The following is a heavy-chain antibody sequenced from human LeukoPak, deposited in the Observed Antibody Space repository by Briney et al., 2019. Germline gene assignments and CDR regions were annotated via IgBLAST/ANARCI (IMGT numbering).Heavy chain of an antibody. D-gene: IGHD3-10*01. Sequence: ASVKVSCKASGYTFTGYYMHWVRQAPGQGLEWMGWINPNSGGTNYAQKFQGRVTMTRDTSISTAYMELSRLRSDDTAVYYCAREDRGSGIAFDIWGQGTMVTVSS. J-gene: IGHJ3*02. CDR2: INPNSGGT. CDR3: AREDRGSGIAFDI. CDR1: GYTFTGYY. V-gene: IGHV1-2*02.